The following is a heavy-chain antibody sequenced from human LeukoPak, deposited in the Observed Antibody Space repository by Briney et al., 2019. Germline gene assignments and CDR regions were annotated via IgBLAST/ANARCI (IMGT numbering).Heavy chain of an antibody. Sequence: GSSVKVSCKASGGTFSSYAISWVRQAPGQGLEWMGRIIPILGIANYAQKFQGRVTITADKSTSTAYMELSSLRSEDTAVYYCARFPIYDFWSGYWSDYWGQGTLVTVSS. D-gene: IGHD3-3*01. CDR2: IIPILGIA. V-gene: IGHV1-69*04. J-gene: IGHJ4*02. CDR3: ARFPIYDFWSGYWSDY. CDR1: GGTFSSYA.